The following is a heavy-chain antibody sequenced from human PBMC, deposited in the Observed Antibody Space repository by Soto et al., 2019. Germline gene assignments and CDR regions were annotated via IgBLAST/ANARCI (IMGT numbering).Heavy chain of an antibody. V-gene: IGHV2-70*01. Sequence: SGPTLVNPTQTLTLTCTFSGFSLSTSGMCVSWIRQPPGKALEWLALIDWDDDKYYSTSLKTRLTISKDTSKNQVVLTMTNMDHVDTATYYCARSRRDDVFWSGYYKLNYYYGMDVWGQGTTVTVSS. CDR1: GFSLSTSGMC. D-gene: IGHD3-3*01. CDR3: ARSRRDDVFWSGYYKLNYYYGMDV. CDR2: IDWDDDK. J-gene: IGHJ6*02.